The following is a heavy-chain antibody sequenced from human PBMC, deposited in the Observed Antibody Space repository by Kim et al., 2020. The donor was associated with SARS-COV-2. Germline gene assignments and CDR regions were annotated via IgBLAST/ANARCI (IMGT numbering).Heavy chain of an antibody. CDR2: INHSGST. V-gene: IGHV4-34*01. J-gene: IGHJ4*02. D-gene: IGHD5-12*01. CDR1: GGSFSGYY. CDR3: ARGRGIRGGYDF. Sequence: SETLSLTCAVYGGSFSGYYWSWIRQPPGKGLEWIGEINHSGSTNYNPSLKSRVTISVDTSKNQFSLKLSSVTAADTAVYYCARGRGIRGGYDFWGQGTLVTVSS.